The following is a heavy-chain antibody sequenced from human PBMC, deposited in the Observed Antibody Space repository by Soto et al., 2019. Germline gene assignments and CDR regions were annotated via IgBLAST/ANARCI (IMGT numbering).Heavy chain of an antibody. V-gene: IGHV3-23*01. CDR1: GFTFSSYA. CDR3: AKDQVKAVAGRRTRASEYFQH. D-gene: IGHD6-19*01. Sequence: GGSLRLSCAASGFTFSSYAMSWVRQAPGKGLEWVSAISGSGGSTYYADSVKGRFTISRDNSKNTLYLQMNSLRAEDTAVYYCAKDQVKAVAGRRTRASEYFQHWGQGTLVTVSS. CDR2: ISGSGGST. J-gene: IGHJ1*01.